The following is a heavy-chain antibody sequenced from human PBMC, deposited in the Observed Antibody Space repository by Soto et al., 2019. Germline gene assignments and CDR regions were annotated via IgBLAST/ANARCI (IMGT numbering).Heavy chain of an antibody. J-gene: IGHJ4*02. Sequence: PSETLSLTCTVSGASVSSGNHYWSRIRQPPGKGLEYIGYIYHNGITNYNPSLKGRVTISADTSRNQFSLKVSSVTAADTAVYYCARGWDANSWGQGTLVTVSS. CDR2: IYHNGIT. D-gene: IGHD6-19*01. CDR1: GASVSSGNHY. CDR3: ARGWDANS. V-gene: IGHV4-61*01.